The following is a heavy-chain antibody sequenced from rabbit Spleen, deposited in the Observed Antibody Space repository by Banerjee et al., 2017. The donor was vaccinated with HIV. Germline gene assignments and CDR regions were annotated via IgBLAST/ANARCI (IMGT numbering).Heavy chain of an antibody. CDR3: ARDSSSSFSSYGMDL. V-gene: IGHV1S40*01. CDR2: IYAAKGST. J-gene: IGHJ6*01. Sequence: QSLEESGGDLVKPGASLTLTCTASGFSFSTNYDMCWVRQAPGKGLEWIGIIYAAKGSTDYASWVNGRFTISSDNAQSTVDLKMTSLTAADTATYFCARDSSSSFSSYGMDLWGQGTLVTVS. D-gene: IGHD1-1*01. CDR1: GFSFSTNYD.